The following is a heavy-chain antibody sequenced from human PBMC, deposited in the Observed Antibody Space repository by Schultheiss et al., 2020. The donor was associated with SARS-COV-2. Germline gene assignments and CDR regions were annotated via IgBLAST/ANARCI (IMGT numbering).Heavy chain of an antibody. J-gene: IGHJ5*02. CDR2: IYHSGST. CDR3: ARGHGWFDP. Sequence: SETLSLTCTVSGGSISSSNWWSWVRQPPGKGLEWIGEIYHSGSTNYNPSLKSRVTISLDTSRNQFSLKLSSVTAADTAVYYCARGHGWFDPWGQGTLVTVSS. V-gene: IGHV4-4*02. CDR1: GGSISSSNW.